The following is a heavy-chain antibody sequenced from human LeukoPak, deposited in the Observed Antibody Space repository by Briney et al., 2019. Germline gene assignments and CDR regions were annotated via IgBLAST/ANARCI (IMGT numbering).Heavy chain of an antibody. CDR3: ARAALGDYDAFDI. Sequence: SETLSLTCTVSGYSFSSGYYWGWIRQPPGKGLEWIGSFYYSRSTYYNPSLKSRVTISVDTSKNQFSLKLSSVTAADTAVYYCARAALGDYDAFDIWGQGTMVTVSS. D-gene: IGHD4-17*01. CDR1: GYSFSSGYY. V-gene: IGHV4-38-2*02. J-gene: IGHJ3*02. CDR2: FYYSRST.